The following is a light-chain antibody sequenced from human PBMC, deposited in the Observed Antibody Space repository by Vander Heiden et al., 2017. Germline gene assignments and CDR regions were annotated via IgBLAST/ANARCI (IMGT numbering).Light chain of an antibody. J-gene: IGLJ3*02. Sequence: SVLTQPPPTFGTPGQRVTFSCSGTTTNIENNYVYWYQKFPGTAPKIVIYRDNQRPSGISDRFSGSKSGTSASLAISGLRSEDEADYYCATWDDSLSSWVFGGGTGLTVL. CDR3: ATWDDSLSSWV. V-gene: IGLV1-47*01. CDR2: RDN. CDR1: TTNIENNY.